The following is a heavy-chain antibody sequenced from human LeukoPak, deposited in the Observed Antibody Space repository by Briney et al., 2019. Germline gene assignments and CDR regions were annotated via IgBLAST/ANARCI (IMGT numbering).Heavy chain of an antibody. Sequence: SDTLSLTCGVSGYSISGSNWWGWIRQPPGKGLEWIGYIHYSGRTTYNPSLRSRLTISVDTSTSQLSLKLSSVTAADTAVYYCARHKPTGSYPLELWGQGTLVTVSS. CDR2: IHYSGRT. V-gene: IGHV4-28*01. CDR3: ARHKPTGSYPLEL. D-gene: IGHD3-10*01. CDR1: GYSISGSNW. J-gene: IGHJ4*02.